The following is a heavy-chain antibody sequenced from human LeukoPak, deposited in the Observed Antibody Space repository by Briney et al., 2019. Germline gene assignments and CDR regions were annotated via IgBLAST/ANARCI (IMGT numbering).Heavy chain of an antibody. V-gene: IGHV3-48*03. CDR1: GFTFSSYE. D-gene: IGHD4-17*01. J-gene: IGHJ4*02. CDR2: ISNSGRTK. Sequence: GGSLRLSCAASGFTFSSYEMNWVRQAPGKGLEWVSYISNSGRTKYYADSVKGRFTISRDIAKNSLYLQMNSLRAEDTAVYYCARISTTVTSNYWGQGTLVTVSS. CDR3: ARISTTVTSNY.